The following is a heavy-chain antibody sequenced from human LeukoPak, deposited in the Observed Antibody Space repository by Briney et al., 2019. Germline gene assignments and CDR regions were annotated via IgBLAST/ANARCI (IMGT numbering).Heavy chain of an antibody. D-gene: IGHD6-19*01. CDR1: GFTVSSNY. V-gene: IGHV3-66*01. Sequence: GGSLRLSCAASGFTVSSNYMSWVRQAPGKGLEWVSVIYSGGSTYYADSVKGRFTIPRDNSKNTLYLQMNSLRAEDTAVYYCATNLKQWLVLDYWGQGTLVTVSS. CDR3: ATNLKQWLVLDY. CDR2: IYSGGST. J-gene: IGHJ4*02.